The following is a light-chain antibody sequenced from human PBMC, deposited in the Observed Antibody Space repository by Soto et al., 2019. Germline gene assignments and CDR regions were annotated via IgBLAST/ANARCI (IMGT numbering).Light chain of an antibody. Sequence: EIQMTQSPSTLSASVGDRVTITCRASQSISSWLAWYQQKPGKAPNLLIYKASSLESGVPSRFSGSGSGTEFTLTISSLQPDDFATYYCQQYNSYSLTFGPGTKVDIK. CDR2: KAS. V-gene: IGKV1-5*03. J-gene: IGKJ3*01. CDR3: QQYNSYSLT. CDR1: QSISSW.